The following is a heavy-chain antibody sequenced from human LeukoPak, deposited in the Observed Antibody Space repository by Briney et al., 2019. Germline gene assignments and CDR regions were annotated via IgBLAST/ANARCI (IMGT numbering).Heavy chain of an antibody. J-gene: IGHJ4*02. Sequence: SVKVSCKASGGTFSSYAISWVRQAPGQGLERMGRIIPILGIANYAQKFQGRVTITADKSTSTAYMELSSLRSEDTAVYYCARETRNWNYLDYWGQGTLVTVSS. CDR1: GGTFSSYA. V-gene: IGHV1-69*04. D-gene: IGHD1-7*01. CDR3: ARETRNWNYLDY. CDR2: IIPILGIA.